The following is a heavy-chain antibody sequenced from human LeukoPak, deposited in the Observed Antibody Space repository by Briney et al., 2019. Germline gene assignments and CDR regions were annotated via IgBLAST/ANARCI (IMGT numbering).Heavy chain of an antibody. V-gene: IGHV3-23*01. CDR2: IGASGADT. CDR3: ARDGFLGPVTAYLDY. D-gene: IGHD2-21*02. CDR1: GFTLTNYA. Sequence: GGSLRLSCAASGFTLTNYAMTWVRQAPGKGLEWVSVIGASGADTYYSDSVKGRFTVSRDHARNTLYLQMNSLRAEDTAVYYCARDGFLGPVTAYLDYWGQGAPVTVSS. J-gene: IGHJ4*02.